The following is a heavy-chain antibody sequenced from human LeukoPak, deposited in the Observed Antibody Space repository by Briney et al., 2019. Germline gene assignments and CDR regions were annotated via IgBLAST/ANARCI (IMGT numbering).Heavy chain of an antibody. CDR2: INPSGGST. J-gene: IGHJ6*03. D-gene: IGHD3-10*01. Sequence: ASVKVSCKASGYTFTSYYMHWVRQAPGQGLEWMGIINPSGGSTSYAQKFQGRVTMTRDMSTSTVYMELSSLRSEDTAVYYCARGGFGEPDYYYYMDVWGKGTTVTISS. V-gene: IGHV1-46*01. CDR3: ARGGFGEPDYYYYMDV. CDR1: GYTFTSYY.